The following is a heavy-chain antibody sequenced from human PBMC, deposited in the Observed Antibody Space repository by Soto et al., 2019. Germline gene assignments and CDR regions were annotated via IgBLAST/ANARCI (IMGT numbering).Heavy chain of an antibody. J-gene: IGHJ6*02. Sequence: GESLKISCKGSGYSFTNSWIAWVRQMPGKGLEWMGIIYPGDSDTRYSPSFQGQVTISADKSISTAYLQWSSLKASDTAMYYCARTAAAGKYYYGVDVWGQGTTVTVS. D-gene: IGHD6-13*01. CDR3: ARTAAAGKYYYGVDV. V-gene: IGHV5-51*01. CDR1: GYSFTNSW. CDR2: IYPGDSDT.